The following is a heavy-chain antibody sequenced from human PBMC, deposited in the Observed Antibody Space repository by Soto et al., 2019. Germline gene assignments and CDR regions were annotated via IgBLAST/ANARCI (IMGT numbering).Heavy chain of an antibody. Sequence: ASVKVSCKASGGTFSSYAISWVRQAPGQGLEWMGGIIPIFGTANYAQKFQGRVTITADESTSTAYMELSSLRSEDTAVYYCASHYGDYETYYYYYGMDVWGQGTTVTVSS. J-gene: IGHJ6*02. CDR1: GGTFSSYA. V-gene: IGHV1-69*13. CDR3: ASHYGDYETYYYYYGMDV. CDR2: IIPIFGTA. D-gene: IGHD4-17*01.